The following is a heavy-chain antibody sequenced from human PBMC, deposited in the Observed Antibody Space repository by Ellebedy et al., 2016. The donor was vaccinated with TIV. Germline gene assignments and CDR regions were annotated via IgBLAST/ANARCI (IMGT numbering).Heavy chain of an antibody. D-gene: IGHD3-22*01. CDR2: INHSGST. Sequence: SETLSLXXTVSGYSISSGYYWGWIRQPPGKGLEWIGEINHSGSTTYNPSLKSRVTMLVDTSKNQFSLRLTFVTAADTAVYYCARGRQYSDTSGYYLDSWGQGGLVTVSS. V-gene: IGHV4-38-2*02. CDR3: ARGRQYSDTSGYYLDS. J-gene: IGHJ5*01. CDR1: GYSISSGYY.